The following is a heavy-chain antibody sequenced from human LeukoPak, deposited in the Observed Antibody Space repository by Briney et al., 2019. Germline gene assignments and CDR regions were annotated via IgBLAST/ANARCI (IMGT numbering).Heavy chain of an antibody. J-gene: IGHJ6*03. CDR3: ARDGVSRVRGVRVWDYYNYYMDV. D-gene: IGHD3-10*01. CDR1: GFTFSSYG. Sequence: PGGSLRLSCAASGFTFSSYGMHWVRQAPGKGLEWVAFIRYDGSNKYYADSVKGRFTISRDNSKNTLYLQMNSLRAEDTAVYYCARDGVSRVRGVRVWDYYNYYMDVWGKGTTVTISS. V-gene: IGHV3-30*02. CDR2: IRYDGSNK.